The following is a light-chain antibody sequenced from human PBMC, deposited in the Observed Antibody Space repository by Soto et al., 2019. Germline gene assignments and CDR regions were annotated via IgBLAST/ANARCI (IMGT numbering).Light chain of an antibody. Sequence: QSVLTQPASVSGSPGQSITISCTGISSDVGAYNYVSWYQQHPGKAPKLMIYDVNNRPSGVSNRFSGSKSGNTASLTISGLQAEDEADYYCSSCTSSSTLVLFGGGTKLTV. CDR2: DVN. CDR3: SSCTSSSTLVL. V-gene: IGLV2-14*03. J-gene: IGLJ2*01. CDR1: SSDVGAYNY.